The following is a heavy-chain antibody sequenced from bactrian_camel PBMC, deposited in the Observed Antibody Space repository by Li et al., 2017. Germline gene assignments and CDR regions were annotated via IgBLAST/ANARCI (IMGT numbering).Heavy chain of an antibody. V-gene: IGHV3S53*01. J-gene: IGHJ4*01. Sequence: QVQLVESGGGSVQAGGSLNLSCTASGYDGYSSNCMGWFRQAPGKERDGVAVIDSDGSTRYADIVKGRFTISRDNAKRTVYLQMNSLKPEDTGVYYCTADPYAVVAGGRTCAGESSRGTQVTVS. CDR2: IDSDGST. D-gene: IGHD6*01. CDR1: GYDGYSSNC.